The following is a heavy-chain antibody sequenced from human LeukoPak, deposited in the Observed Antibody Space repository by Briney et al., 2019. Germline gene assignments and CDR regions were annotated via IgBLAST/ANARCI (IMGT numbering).Heavy chain of an antibody. CDR3: ARQCGGDCHDAFDI. D-gene: IGHD2-21*02. CDR1: GFTFSSYA. J-gene: IGHJ3*02. Sequence: GGSLRLSCAASGFTFSSYAMNWVRQAPGKGLEWVSYISSSSTIYYADSVKGRFTISRDNAKNSLYLQMNSLRAEDTAVYYCARQCGGDCHDAFDIWGQGTMVTVSS. V-gene: IGHV3-48*01. CDR2: ISSSSTI.